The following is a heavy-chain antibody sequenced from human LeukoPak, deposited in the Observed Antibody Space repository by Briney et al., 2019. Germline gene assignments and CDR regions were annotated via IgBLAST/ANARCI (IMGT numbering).Heavy chain of an antibody. D-gene: IGHD6-13*01. CDR1: GGSIGSYY. J-gene: IGHJ4*02. CDR3: ARMSSSWYGGYFDY. CDR2: IYTSGST. V-gene: IGHV4-4*07. Sequence: PSETLSLTCTVSGGSIGSYYWSWIRQPAGKGLEWIGRIYTSGSTNYNPSLKSRVTMPVDTSKNQFSLKLSSVTAADTAVYYCARMSSSWYGGYFDYWGQGTLVTVSS.